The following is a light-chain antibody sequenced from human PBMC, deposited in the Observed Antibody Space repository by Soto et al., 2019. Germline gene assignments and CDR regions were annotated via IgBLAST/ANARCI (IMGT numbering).Light chain of an antibody. J-gene: IGLJ1*01. Sequence: QSALTQPASVSGSPGQSITISCTGTSSDVGSYNFVSWYQQLPGKAPKLMIYEVSNRPSGVSNRFSGSKSGNTASLTISGLQAEDEADYYCSSSTGISTLLFATGTKVTVL. CDR3: SSSTGISTLL. CDR2: EVS. CDR1: SSDVGSYNF. V-gene: IGLV2-14*01.